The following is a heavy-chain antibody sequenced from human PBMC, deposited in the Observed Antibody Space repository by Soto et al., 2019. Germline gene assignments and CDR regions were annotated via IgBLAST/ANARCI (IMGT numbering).Heavy chain of an antibody. J-gene: IGHJ5*02. V-gene: IGHV4-30-2*01. CDR3: ARVPTP. CDR2: LYHSGST. Sequence: QLQLQESGSGLVKPSQTLSLTCAVSGGSISSGGYSWSWIRQRPGKGMEWIGYLYHSGSTYYNPYLQSRFTRSVDRSRSKFSLKLSSVTASETAVYYCARVPTPWGEGTLVTVSS. CDR1: GGSISSGGYS.